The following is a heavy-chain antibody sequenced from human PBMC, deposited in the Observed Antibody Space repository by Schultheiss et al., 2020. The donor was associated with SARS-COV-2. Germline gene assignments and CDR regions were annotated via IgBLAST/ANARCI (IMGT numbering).Heavy chain of an antibody. J-gene: IGHJ6*02. D-gene: IGHD6-13*01. Sequence: SETLSLTCTVSGGSISSYYWSWIRQPAGKGLEWIGRIYTSGSTNYNPSLKSRVTISVDKSKNQFSLKLSSVTAADTAVYYCARDLKKRVQQQLDEKASPIYGMDVWGQGTTVTVSS. CDR3: ARDLKKRVQQQLDEKASPIYGMDV. V-gene: IGHV4-4*07. CDR1: GGSISSYY. CDR2: IYTSGST.